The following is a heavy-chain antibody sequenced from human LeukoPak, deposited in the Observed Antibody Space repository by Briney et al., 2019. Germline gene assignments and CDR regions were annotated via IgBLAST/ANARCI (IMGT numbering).Heavy chain of an antibody. CDR1: GFTFSSYW. V-gene: IGHV3-74*01. Sequence: TGGSLRLSCAASGFTFSSYWMHWVRQAPGKGLVWVSRISSDGSSTTYADSVKGRFTISRDNAKNTLYLQMNSLRAEDTAVYYWGRGGKGEQLVPARWGQGSLVTVSS. CDR3: GRGGKGEQLVPAR. CDR2: ISSDGSST. J-gene: IGHJ4*02. D-gene: IGHD6-13*01.